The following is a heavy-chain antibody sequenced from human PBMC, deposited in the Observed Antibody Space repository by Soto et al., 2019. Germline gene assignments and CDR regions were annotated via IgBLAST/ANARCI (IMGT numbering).Heavy chain of an antibody. D-gene: IGHD6-6*01. J-gene: IGHJ4*02. V-gene: IGHV5-10-1*01. Sequence: GESLKISCSGSGYIFDSYWISWVRQLPGQGLEWMGRINPINSHTDYSPAFQGHVTVSADKSVSTAYLQWSGLKASDTAMYFCARHYTSSSAADYWGQGTPVTVSS. CDR3: ARHYTSSSAADY. CDR2: INPINSHT. CDR1: GYIFDSYW.